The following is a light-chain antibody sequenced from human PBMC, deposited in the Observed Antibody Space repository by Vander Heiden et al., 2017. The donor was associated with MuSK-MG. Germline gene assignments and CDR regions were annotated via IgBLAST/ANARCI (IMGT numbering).Light chain of an antibody. CDR3: NSRDTNGRHPVV. V-gene: IGLV3-19*01. Sequence: SSELTQDPAVSVALGQTVRITCQGDSLRSYSASWYQQKTGQAPLLVIFAKNNRPSGIPDRFSGSSSGNTASLTITGAQPEDEADYYCNSRDTNGRHPVVFGGGTRLTVL. CDR2: AKN. CDR1: SLRSYS. J-gene: IGLJ2*01.